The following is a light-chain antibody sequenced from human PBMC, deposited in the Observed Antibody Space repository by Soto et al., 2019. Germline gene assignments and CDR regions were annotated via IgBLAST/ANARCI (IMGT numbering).Light chain of an antibody. CDR2: GAS. J-gene: IGKJ5*01. Sequence: EIVLTQSPATLSLSPGEGATLSCRADQSVDSILAWYQQKPGQAPRLLIYGASTRAAGIPDRFSGSGSGTEFPLTISSLPSEDFASYYCQQYNKWPITFGQGTRLDI. CDR1: QSVDSI. CDR3: QQYNKWPIT. V-gene: IGKV3-15*01.